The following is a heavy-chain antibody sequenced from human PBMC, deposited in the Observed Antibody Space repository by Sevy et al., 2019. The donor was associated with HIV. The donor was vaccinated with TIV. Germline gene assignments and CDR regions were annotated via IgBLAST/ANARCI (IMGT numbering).Heavy chain of an antibody. Sequence: GSLRLSCAASGFTFSSYSMNWVRQAPGKGLEWVSSISSSSSYIYYADSVKGRFTISRDNAKNSLYLQMNSLRAEDTAVYYCARASARPGIVTASTPGYWGQGTLVTVSS. CDR2: ISSSSSYI. CDR3: ARASARPGIVTASTPGY. V-gene: IGHV3-21*01. D-gene: IGHD2-21*02. CDR1: GFTFSSYS. J-gene: IGHJ4*02.